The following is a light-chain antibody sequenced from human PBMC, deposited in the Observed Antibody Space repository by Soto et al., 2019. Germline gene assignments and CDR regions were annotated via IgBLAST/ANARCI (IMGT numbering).Light chain of an antibody. J-gene: IGKJ1*01. CDR1: QSVSNIY. Sequence: IVWTHAPGTLSLSPGETATLSCMSIQSVSNIYLGWYQQKPGQAPRLLIFDGSSRATGIPDRFSGSGSGTDFTLTISRLEPEDFAVYYCQQYGNSLSWTFGQGTKVDIK. CDR2: DGS. V-gene: IGKV3-20*01. CDR3: QQYGNSLSWT.